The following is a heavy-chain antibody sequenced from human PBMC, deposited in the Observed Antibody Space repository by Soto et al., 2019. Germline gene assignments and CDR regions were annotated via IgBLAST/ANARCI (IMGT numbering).Heavy chain of an antibody. D-gene: IGHD1-20*01. Sequence: TLSLTCTVSGGSISSGGYYWSWIRQHPGKGLEWIGYIYYSGSTYYNPSLKSRVTISVDTSKNQFSLKLSSVTAADTAVYHCASLLYNWNGWFDPWGQGTLVTVSS. J-gene: IGHJ5*02. V-gene: IGHV4-31*03. CDR2: IYYSGST. CDR3: ASLLYNWNGWFDP. CDR1: GGSISSGGYY.